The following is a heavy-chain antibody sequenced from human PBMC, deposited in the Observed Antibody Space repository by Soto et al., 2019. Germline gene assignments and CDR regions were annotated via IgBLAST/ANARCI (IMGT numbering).Heavy chain of an antibody. CDR2: IKNRADGGTT. CDR3: TTDPGDYEDF. CDR1: GFTFSSYA. Sequence: EVQLLESGGGLVQPGGSLRLSCAASGFTFSSYAMSWVRQAPGKGLEWVGRIKNRADGGTTDYAAPVRGRFTISRDDSKNTLFLQMNSLEAEDTAVYYCTTDPGDYEDFWGQGTLVTVSS. V-gene: IGHV3-15*01. J-gene: IGHJ4*02. D-gene: IGHD4-17*01.